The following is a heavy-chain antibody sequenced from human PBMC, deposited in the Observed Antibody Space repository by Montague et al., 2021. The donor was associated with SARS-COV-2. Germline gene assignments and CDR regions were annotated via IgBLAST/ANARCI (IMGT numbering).Heavy chain of an antibody. CDR1: GASMSDHY. CDR2: IYYSGGI. CDR3: ARAVSVRRAVNWFDP. Sequence: SETLSLTCTVSGASMSDHYWAWIRQPPGKGLEWLAYIYYSGGINSNASLRSRATMSVDTSKNQFSLKLTSVTAADTAEYYCARAVSVRRAVNWFDPWGQGTLVTVSS. J-gene: IGHJ5*02. V-gene: IGHV4-59*11. D-gene: IGHD3-10*01.